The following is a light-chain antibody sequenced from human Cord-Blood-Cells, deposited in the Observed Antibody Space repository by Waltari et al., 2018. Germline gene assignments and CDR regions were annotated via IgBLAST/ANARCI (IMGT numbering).Light chain of an antibody. J-gene: IGKJ5*01. Sequence: DIQLTQSPSPLSASVGDRVTIPCRASQSISSYLNWYHKKPGKAPKLLIYAASSLQSGVPSRFSGSGSGTDFTLTISSLQPEDFATYYCQQSYSTPPITFGQGTRLEIK. V-gene: IGKV1-39*01. CDR1: QSISSY. CDR3: QQSYSTPPIT. CDR2: AAS.